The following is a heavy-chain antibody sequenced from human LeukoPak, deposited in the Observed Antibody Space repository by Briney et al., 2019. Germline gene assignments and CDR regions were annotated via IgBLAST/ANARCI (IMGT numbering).Heavy chain of an antibody. V-gene: IGHV5-51*01. J-gene: IGHJ4*02. CDR3: ASPSVSYCTGGSCYSGLDY. D-gene: IGHD2-15*01. Sequence: GESLKISCKGSGYNFTSYWIGWVRQMPGKGLGWMGIIYPADSDTKYSPSFQGQVTISAGKSISTAYLQWSRLKASDTAMYYCASPSVSYCTGGSCYSGLDYWGQGTLVTVSS. CDR1: GYNFTSYW. CDR2: IYPADSDT.